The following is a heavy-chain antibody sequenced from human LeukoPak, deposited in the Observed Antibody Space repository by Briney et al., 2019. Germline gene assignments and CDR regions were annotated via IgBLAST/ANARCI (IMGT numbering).Heavy chain of an antibody. D-gene: IGHD3-10*01. CDR2: ISYDGSNK. J-gene: IGHJ4*02. V-gene: IGHV3-30-3*01. CDR1: GFTFSSYA. Sequence: PGGSLRLSCAASGFTFSSYAMHWVRQAPGKGLEWVAVISYDGSNKYYADSVKGRFTISRDNSKNTLYLQMNSLRAEDTAVYYCARVLSGRKVPRLLDYWGQGTLVTVSS. CDR3: ARVLSGRKVPRLLDY.